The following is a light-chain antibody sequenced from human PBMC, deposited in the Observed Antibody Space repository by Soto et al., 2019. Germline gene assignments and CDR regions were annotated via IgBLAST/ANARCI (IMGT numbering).Light chain of an antibody. CDR1: SSNIGAGYD. CDR3: QSYDSSLSGVV. J-gene: IGLJ2*01. CDR2: GNI. Sequence: QSVLTQPPSVSGAPGQRITISCTGSSSNIGAGYDVHWYQQLPGAAPKLLIYGNINRPSGVPDRFSASKSGTSASLAITGLQAEDEADYYCQSYDSSLSGVVFGGGTKPPS. V-gene: IGLV1-40*01.